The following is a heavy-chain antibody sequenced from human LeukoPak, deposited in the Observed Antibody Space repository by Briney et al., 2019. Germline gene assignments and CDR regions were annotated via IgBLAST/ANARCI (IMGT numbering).Heavy chain of an antibody. CDR3: ARHGGGWSFDY. CDR1: GASISSYY. CDR2: IYDSGST. D-gene: IGHD6-19*01. V-gene: IGHV4-59*08. Sequence: SETLSLTCTLSGASISSYYWSWIRQPPGKGLEWIAYIYDSGSTNYNPSLKSRVTTSVDTSKNQFSLMLSSVTAADTAVYFCARHGGGWSFDYWGQGTLVTVSS. J-gene: IGHJ4*02.